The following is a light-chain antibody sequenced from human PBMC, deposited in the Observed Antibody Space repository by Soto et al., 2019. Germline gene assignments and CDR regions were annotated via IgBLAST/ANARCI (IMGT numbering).Light chain of an antibody. CDR1: QSVLYSSNNKNY. CDR3: KQYYRPWT. Sequence: DIVMTQSPDSLAVSLGERATINCKSSQSVLYSSNNKNYLAWYQQKPGQPPKLLIYWASTRESGLPDRFSGSGSGADYPLTISSLQADDVAVYYLKQYYRPWTFVPGTKVEIK. V-gene: IGKV4-1*01. J-gene: IGKJ1*01. CDR2: WAS.